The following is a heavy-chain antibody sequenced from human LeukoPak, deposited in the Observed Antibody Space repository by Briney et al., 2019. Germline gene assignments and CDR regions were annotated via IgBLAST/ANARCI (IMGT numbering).Heavy chain of an antibody. J-gene: IGHJ4*02. Sequence: PGGSLRLSCAVSGFTFKKYAIHWVRQAPGKGLEWVSYISSSSSTIYYADSVKGRFTISRDNAKNSLYLQMNSLRDEDTAVYYCARAVGASLDYWGQGTLVTVSS. CDR1: GFTFKKYA. CDR3: ARAVGASLDY. D-gene: IGHD1-26*01. CDR2: ISSSSSTI. V-gene: IGHV3-48*02.